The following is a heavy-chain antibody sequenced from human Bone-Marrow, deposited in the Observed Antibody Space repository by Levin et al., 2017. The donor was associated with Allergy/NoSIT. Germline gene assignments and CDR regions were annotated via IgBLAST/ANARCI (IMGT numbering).Heavy chain of an antibody. CDR1: GDTFSRYA. D-gene: IGHD3-10*01. J-gene: IGHJ6*02. Sequence: SVKVSCKASGDTFSRYAINWVRQAPGQGLEWIGGIIPSFGTSNRAQKFEDRVTITADESTSTAYMELSSLTSEDTAMYYCARRGEGADRPSYYYGMDVWGQGTTVTVSS. CDR2: IIPSFGTS. CDR3: ARRGEGADRPSYYYGMDV. V-gene: IGHV1-69*13.